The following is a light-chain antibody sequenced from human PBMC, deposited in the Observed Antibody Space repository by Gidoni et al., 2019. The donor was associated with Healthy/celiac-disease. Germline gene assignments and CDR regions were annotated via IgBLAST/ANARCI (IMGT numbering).Light chain of an antibody. CDR2: DAS. V-gene: IGKV1-33*01. CDR1: QAISNY. Sequence: DIQMTQSPSSLSASVGDRVTITCQASQAISNYLNWYQQKPGKAPKLLIYDASNLETGVPSRFSGSGSGTDFTFTISSLQPEDIATYYCQQYDNLPPFTFXPXTKVDIK. CDR3: QQYDNLPPFT. J-gene: IGKJ3*01.